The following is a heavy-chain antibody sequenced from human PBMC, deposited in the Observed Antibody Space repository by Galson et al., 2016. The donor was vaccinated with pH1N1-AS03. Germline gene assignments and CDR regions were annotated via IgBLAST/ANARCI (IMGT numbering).Heavy chain of an antibody. CDR1: GYSFTNYW. J-gene: IGHJ4*01. D-gene: IGHD6-19*01. Sequence: SGAEVTKPGESLKISCQGSGYSFTNYWIGWVRQMPGKGLERMGIIYLDDSDTRYSPSFQGQVTISADKSISTAYLQWSSLKASDTAMYYCARLTLSSGWPCDYWGQGTLVTVSS. CDR2: IYLDDSDT. V-gene: IGHV5-51*01. CDR3: ARLTLSSGWPCDY.